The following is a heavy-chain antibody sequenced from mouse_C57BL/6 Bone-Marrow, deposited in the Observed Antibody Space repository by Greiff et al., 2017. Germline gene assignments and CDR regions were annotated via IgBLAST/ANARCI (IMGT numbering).Heavy chain of an antibody. V-gene: IGHV1-55*01. CDR2: IYPGSGST. Sequence: QVQLQQPGAELVKPGASVKMSCKASGYTFTSYWITWVKQRPGQGLEWIGDIYPGSGSTNYNEKFKSKATLTVDTSSSTAYMPLSSLTSESSAVYYCAKSLYYYGPGYYFDYWGQGTTLTVSS. CDR3: AKSLYYYGPGYYFDY. J-gene: IGHJ2*01. D-gene: IGHD1-1*01. CDR1: GYTFTSYW.